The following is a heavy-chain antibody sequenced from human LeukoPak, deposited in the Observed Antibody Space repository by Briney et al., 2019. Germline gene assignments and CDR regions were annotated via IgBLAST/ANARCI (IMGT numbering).Heavy chain of an antibody. CDR1: GFTFSSYA. J-gene: IGHJ4*02. CDR2: ISSNGGST. CDR3: AKDSVPYYYGSGSYPDY. V-gene: IGHV3-64*04. D-gene: IGHD3-10*01. Sequence: GGSLRLSCSASGFTFSSYAMHWVRQAPGKGLEYVSAISSNGGSTYYADSVKGRFTISRDNSKNTLYLQMNSLRAEDTAVYYCAKDSVPYYYGSGSYPDYWGQGTLVTVSS.